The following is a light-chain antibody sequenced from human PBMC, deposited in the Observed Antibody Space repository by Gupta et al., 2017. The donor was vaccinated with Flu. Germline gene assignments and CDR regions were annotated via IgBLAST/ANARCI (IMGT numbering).Light chain of an antibody. V-gene: IGLV2-14*01. CDR1: SSDIGVYDY. CDR3: SSYTSTSALYV. J-gene: IGLJ1*01. CDR2: EVS. Sequence: QSALTQPASVSGSPGQSITISCTGTSSDIGVYDYVSWYQQHPGQVPKLIVSEVSNRHSGVSNRFSGSKSGITASLTSAGLQAEDEADYYCSSYTSTSALYVFGTGTKVTVI.